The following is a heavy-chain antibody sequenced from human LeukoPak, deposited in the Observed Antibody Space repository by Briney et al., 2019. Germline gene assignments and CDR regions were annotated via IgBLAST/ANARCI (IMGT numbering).Heavy chain of an antibody. J-gene: IGHJ4*02. D-gene: IGHD6-13*01. CDR3: ARHPDGYSSRWATFDY. CDR2: IYYSGST. Sequence: PSETLSLTCTVSGGSISSSSYYWGWIRPPPGKGLEWIGSIYYSGSTYYNPSLKSRVTISVDTSKNQFSLKLSSVTAADTAVYYCARHPDGYSSRWATFDYWGQGTLVTVSS. CDR1: GGSISSSSYY. V-gene: IGHV4-39*01.